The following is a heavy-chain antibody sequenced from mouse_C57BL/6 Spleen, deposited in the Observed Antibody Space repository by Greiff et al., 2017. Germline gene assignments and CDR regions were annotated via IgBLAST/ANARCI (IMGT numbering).Heavy chain of an antibody. V-gene: IGHV1-50*01. CDR1: GYTFTSYW. CDR2: IDPSDSYT. D-gene: IGHD1-1*01. J-gene: IGHJ1*03. Sequence: VQLVESGAELVKPGASVKLSCKASGYTFTSYWMQWVKQRPGQGLEWIGEIDPSDSYTNYNQKFKGKATLTVDTSSSTAYMQLSSLTSEDSAVYYCARHYYGSSYWYFDVWGKGTTVTVSS. CDR3: ARHYYGSSYWYFDV.